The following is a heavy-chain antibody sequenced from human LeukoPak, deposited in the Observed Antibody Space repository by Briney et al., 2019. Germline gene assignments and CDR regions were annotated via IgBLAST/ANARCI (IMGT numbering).Heavy chain of an antibody. Sequence: ASVKVSCKASGYTFTSYGISWVRQAPGQGLEWMGWISAYNGNTNYAQKLQGRVTMTTDTSTSTAYMELRSLGSDDTAVYYCARGIAAAGKAKNWFDPWGQGTLVTVSS. CDR2: ISAYNGNT. D-gene: IGHD6-13*01. J-gene: IGHJ5*02. V-gene: IGHV1-18*01. CDR3: ARGIAAAGKAKNWFDP. CDR1: GYTFTSYG.